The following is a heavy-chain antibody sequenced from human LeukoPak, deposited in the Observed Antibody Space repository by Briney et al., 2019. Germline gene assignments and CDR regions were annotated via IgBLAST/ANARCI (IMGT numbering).Heavy chain of an antibody. Sequence: SETLSLTCTVSGGSISSSSDYWGWIRQPPGKGLEWIGSIYYSGSTYYNPSLKSRVTISVDTSKNQFSLKLSSVTAADTAVYYCARQAPGYSYGYVYWGQGTLVTVSS. CDR3: ARQAPGYSYGYVY. CDR1: GGSISSSSDY. CDR2: IYYSGST. D-gene: IGHD5-18*01. J-gene: IGHJ4*02. V-gene: IGHV4-39*01.